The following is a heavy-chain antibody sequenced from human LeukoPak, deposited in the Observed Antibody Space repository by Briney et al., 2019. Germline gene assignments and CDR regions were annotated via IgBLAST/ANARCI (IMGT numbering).Heavy chain of an antibody. J-gene: IGHJ4*02. CDR1: GGSFSGYY. CDR3: ARHEVVRKGYDY. D-gene: IGHD2-15*01. Sequence: SETLSLTCAVYGGSFSGYYWSWIRQPPGKGLEWIGEINHSGSTNYNPSLKSRVTISVDTSKNQFFLKLSSVTAADTAVYYCARHEVVRKGYDYWGQGTLVTVSS. CDR2: INHSGST. V-gene: IGHV4-34*01.